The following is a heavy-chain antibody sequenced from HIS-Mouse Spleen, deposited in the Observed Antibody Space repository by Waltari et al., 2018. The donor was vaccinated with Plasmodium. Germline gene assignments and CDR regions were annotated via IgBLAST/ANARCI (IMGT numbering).Heavy chain of an antibody. CDR1: GSTFTSYG. Sequence: QVQLVQSGAEVKKPGASVKVSCKASGSTFTSYGISWVRQAPGQGLEWMGWISAYKGKTNNAQKLQGRVTMTTDTSTSTAYMELRSLRSDDTAVYYCAVMGIAAAGSPGYYFDYWGQGTLVTVSS. V-gene: IGHV1-18*01. D-gene: IGHD6-13*01. CDR3: AVMGIAAAGSPGYYFDY. J-gene: IGHJ4*02. CDR2: ISAYKGKT.